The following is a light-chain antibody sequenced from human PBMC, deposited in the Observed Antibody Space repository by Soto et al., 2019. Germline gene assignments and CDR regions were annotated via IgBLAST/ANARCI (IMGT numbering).Light chain of an antibody. J-gene: IGLJ3*02. CDR3: SSFTSINTWV. CDR2: EVS. V-gene: IGLV2-14*01. Sequence: QSALTQPASVSGSPGQSITISCTGTSSDVDGYNYVSWYQQHPGKAPKLMIYEVSNRPSGVSNRFSGSKSGNTASLTISGLQAEDEADYYCSSFTSINTWVFGGGTKVTVL. CDR1: SSDVDGYNY.